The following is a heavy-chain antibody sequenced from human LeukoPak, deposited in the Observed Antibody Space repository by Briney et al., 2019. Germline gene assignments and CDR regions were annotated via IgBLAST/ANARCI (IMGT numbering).Heavy chain of an antibody. V-gene: IGHV3-21*01. CDR3: ASFIAVAGRFDP. J-gene: IGHJ5*02. CDR2: ISSSSSSYI. D-gene: IGHD6-19*01. CDR1: GFTFSSYS. Sequence: PGGSLRLSCAASGFTFSSYSMNWVRQAPGKGLEWVSSISSSSSSYIYYADSVKGRFTISRDNAKNSLYLQMNSLRAEDTAVYYCASFIAVAGRFDPWGQGTLVTVSS.